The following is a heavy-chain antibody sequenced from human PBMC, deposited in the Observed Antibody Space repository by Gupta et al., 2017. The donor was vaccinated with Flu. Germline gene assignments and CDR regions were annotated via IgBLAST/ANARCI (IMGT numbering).Heavy chain of an antibody. CDR3: ARGRGQWLLVYFDH. V-gene: IGHV4-59*01. J-gene: IGHJ4*02. CDR2: IFYNGNT. D-gene: IGHD6-19*01. CDR1: GGSITPYY. Sequence: QVPLQESGPRLVKPTEALSLTCSVSGGSITPYYWSWFRQSPEKGLEWIGDIFYNGNTNYNPSLTSRVTISVDTSKNQFSLKLRSVSAADTAVYYCARGRGQWLLVYFDHWGQGTLVTVSS.